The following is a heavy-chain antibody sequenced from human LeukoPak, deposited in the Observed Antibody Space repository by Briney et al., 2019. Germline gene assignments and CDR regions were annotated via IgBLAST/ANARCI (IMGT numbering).Heavy chain of an antibody. CDR1: GFTFSSYA. J-gene: IGHJ4*02. D-gene: IGHD3-10*01. Sequence: GGSLRLSCAASGFTFSSYAMHWVRQAPGKGLEWVAVISYDGSNKYYADSVKGRFTISRDNSKNTLYLQMNSLRAEDTAVYYCARGLGFGEPLYYWGQGTLVTVSS. CDR3: ARGLGFGEPLYY. V-gene: IGHV3-30-3*01. CDR2: ISYDGSNK.